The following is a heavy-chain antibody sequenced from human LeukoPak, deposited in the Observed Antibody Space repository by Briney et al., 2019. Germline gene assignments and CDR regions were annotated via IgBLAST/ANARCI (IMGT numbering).Heavy chain of an antibody. Sequence: PSETLSLTCTVSGGSISSSIYSWGWIRQPPGKGLEWIGSIYYSGSTYYNPSLKSRVTISVDTSKNQFSLKLTSLTAADTAVYYCAEEHLATSGVFHWGQGTLVTVSS. D-gene: IGHD5-24*01. CDR2: IYYSGST. CDR1: GGSISSSIYS. J-gene: IGHJ4*02. CDR3: AEEHLATSGVFH. V-gene: IGHV4-39*01.